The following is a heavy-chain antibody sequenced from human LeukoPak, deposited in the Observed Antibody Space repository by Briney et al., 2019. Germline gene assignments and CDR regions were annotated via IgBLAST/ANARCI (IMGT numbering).Heavy chain of an antibody. D-gene: IGHD3-10*01. CDR1: GGSISSSSYY. V-gene: IGHV4-39*01. CDR2: IYYSGST. J-gene: IGHJ5*02. Sequence: SETLSLTCTVSGGSISSSSYYWGWIRQPRGKGLEWIGSIYYSGSTYYNPSLKSRFTITVDTNKNKFSLKLSSVTAADTAVYYCARGLLLWFGESSPHNWFDPWGQGTLVTVSS. CDR3: ARGLLLWFGESSPHNWFDP.